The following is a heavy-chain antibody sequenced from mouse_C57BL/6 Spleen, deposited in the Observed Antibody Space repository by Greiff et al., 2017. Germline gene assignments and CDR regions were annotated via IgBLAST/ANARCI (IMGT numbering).Heavy chain of an antibody. CDR2: IDPSDSET. J-gene: IGHJ2*01. Sequence: QVQLQQPGAELVRPGSSVKLSCKASGYTFTSYWMHWVKQRPIQGLEWIGNIDPSDSETHYNQKFKDKATLTVDKSSSPAYMQLSSLTSEDAAVYYGARTGTGYFDYWGQGTTLTVSS. CDR3: ARTGTGYFDY. CDR1: GYTFTSYW. V-gene: IGHV1-52*01. D-gene: IGHD4-1*01.